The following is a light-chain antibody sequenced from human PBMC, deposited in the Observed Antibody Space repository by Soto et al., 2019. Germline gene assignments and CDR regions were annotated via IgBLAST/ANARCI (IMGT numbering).Light chain of an antibody. CDR1: QSLSDN. J-gene: IGKJ1*01. CDR3: HKYSNWPPWT. V-gene: IGKV3-15*01. Sequence: EIVMTQFPATLSVSPGERATLSCRASQSLSDNLAWYQQRPGQAPRLLFYRASNRATGVPDRFSASGSGTEFTLTTSRLQSEDSAVYYCHKYSNWPPWTFGPGTKVDIK. CDR2: RAS.